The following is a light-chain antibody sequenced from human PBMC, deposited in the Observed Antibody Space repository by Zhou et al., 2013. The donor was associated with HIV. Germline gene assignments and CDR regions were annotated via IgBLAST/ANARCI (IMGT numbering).Light chain of an antibody. Sequence: DIQMTQSPSTLSASVGDRVTITCRAGQRISNWLAWYQQKPGKAPKLLINRASRLQSGVPSRFSGSESGTEFTLTISSLQPDDFATYYCQQLNSYPLTFGGGTKVEIK. V-gene: IGKV1-5*03. CDR3: QQLNSYPLT. CDR1: QRISNW. CDR2: RAS. J-gene: IGKJ4*01.